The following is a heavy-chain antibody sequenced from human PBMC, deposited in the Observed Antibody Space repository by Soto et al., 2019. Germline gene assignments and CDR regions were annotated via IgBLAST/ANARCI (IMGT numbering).Heavy chain of an antibody. J-gene: IGHJ6*02. CDR1: GGSVSSGSYY. V-gene: IGHV4-61*01. CDR3: ARDRSVGWELSIYYYYGMDV. CDR2: IYYSGST. D-gene: IGHD1-26*01. Sequence: PSETLSLTCTVSGGSVSSGSYYWSWIRQPPGKGLEWIGYIYYSGSTNYNPSLKSRVTISVDTSKNQFSLKLSSVTAADTAVYYCARDRSVGWELSIYYYYGMDVWGQGTTVTVSS.